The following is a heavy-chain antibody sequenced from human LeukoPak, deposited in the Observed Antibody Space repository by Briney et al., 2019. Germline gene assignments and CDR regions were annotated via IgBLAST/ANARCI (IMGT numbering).Heavy chain of an antibody. CDR2: ISAYNGNT. CDR1: GYTFTSYG. Sequence: ASVKVSCKASGYTFTSYGISWVRQAPGQGLEWMGWISAYNGNTNYAQKLQGRVTMTTDTSTSTAYMELRSLRSDDTAVYYCARSLRLSDSSGYYYDEYFQHWGQGTLVTVSS. CDR3: ARSLRLSDSSGYYYDEYFQH. D-gene: IGHD3-22*01. V-gene: IGHV1-18*01. J-gene: IGHJ1*01.